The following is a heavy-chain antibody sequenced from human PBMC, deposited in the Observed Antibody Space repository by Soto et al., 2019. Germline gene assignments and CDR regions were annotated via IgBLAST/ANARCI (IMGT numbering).Heavy chain of an antibody. CDR1: GGSISSSSYY. V-gene: IGHV4-39*01. CDR2: IYYSGST. D-gene: IGHD6-13*01. J-gene: IGHJ4*02. Sequence: SETLSLTCTVSGGSISSSSYYWGWIRQPPGKGLEWIGSIYYSGSTYYNPSLKSRVTISVDTSKNQFSLKLSSVTAADTAVYYCASGIAAAGRWGQGTLVTVSS. CDR3: ASGIAAAGR.